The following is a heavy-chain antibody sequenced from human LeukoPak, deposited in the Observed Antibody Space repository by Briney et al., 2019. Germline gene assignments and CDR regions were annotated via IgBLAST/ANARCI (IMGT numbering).Heavy chain of an antibody. CDR3: AKEGPGGLNF. V-gene: IGHV3-30*02. CDR1: GFTFSSYG. J-gene: IGHJ4*02. Sequence: GGSLRLSCAASGFTFSSYGMHWVRQAPGKGLEWVAVIWSAEGNKNYLDSVKGRFTISRDNSKNTLYLQMNSLTTEDTAVYYCAKEGPGGLNFWGQGTLVTVSS. D-gene: IGHD3-10*01. CDR2: IWSAEGNK.